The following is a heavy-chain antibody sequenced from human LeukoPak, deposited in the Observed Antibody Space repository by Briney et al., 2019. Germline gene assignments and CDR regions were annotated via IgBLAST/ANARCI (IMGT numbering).Heavy chain of an antibody. Sequence: GGSLRLSCAASGFTFSSYGFHWVRQAAGKGLEWVAFIQYDGSNQYYAESVKGRFTISRDNSKSTMYLQMNSLRGDDTAMYYCARDGGLYSVVRGADYNQFDYWGQGTLVTVSS. D-gene: IGHD3-10*01. CDR2: IQYDGSNQ. CDR1: GFTFSSYG. J-gene: IGHJ4*02. V-gene: IGHV3-30*02. CDR3: ARDGGLYSVVRGADYNQFDY.